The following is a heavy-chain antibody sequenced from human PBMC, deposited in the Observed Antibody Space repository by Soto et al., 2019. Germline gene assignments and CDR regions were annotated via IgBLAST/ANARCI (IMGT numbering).Heavy chain of an antibody. CDR1: GFTFSSYA. Sequence: GGSLRLSCAASGFTFSSYAMSWVRQAPGKGLEWVSAISGSGGSTYYADSVKGRFTISRDNSKNTLYLQMNSLRAEDTAVYYCARSPENFGLWFGESDYYYYMDVWGKGTTVTVSS. CDR3: ARSPENFGLWFGESDYYYYMDV. CDR2: ISGSGGST. D-gene: IGHD3-10*01. J-gene: IGHJ6*03. V-gene: IGHV3-23*01.